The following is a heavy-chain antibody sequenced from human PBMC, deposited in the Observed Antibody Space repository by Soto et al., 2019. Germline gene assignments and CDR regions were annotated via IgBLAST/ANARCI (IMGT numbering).Heavy chain of an antibody. D-gene: IGHD4-17*01. CDR1: GFTFSWPW. CDR2: INSDGGDT. Sequence: EVQLVESGGGLVQPGGSLRLSCAASGFTFSWPWMHWFRQPQGKGLLGVPRINSDGGDTSYADSVKGRFTISRDNAKNTLYLQMNSLRAEDTAVYYCARGMTTVISRPLDYWGHGTLVTVSS. CDR3: ARGMTTVISRPLDY. V-gene: IGHV3-74*01. J-gene: IGHJ4*01.